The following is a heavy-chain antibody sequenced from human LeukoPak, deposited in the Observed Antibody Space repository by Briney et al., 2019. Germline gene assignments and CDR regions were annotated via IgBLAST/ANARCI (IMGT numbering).Heavy chain of an antibody. D-gene: IGHD2-15*01. J-gene: IGHJ4*02. CDR2: ISGGDTYI. V-gene: IGHV3-21*01. CDR3: ARSRPYCSGGVCYPDY. Sequence: GRSLRLSCAASGFPFSSYSMNWVRQAPGKGLEWVSSISGGDTYISYADSVKGRFTISRDNAKNSLFLQMSSLRDEDTAVFYCARSRPYCSGGVCYPDYWGQGTLVTVSS. CDR1: GFPFSSYS.